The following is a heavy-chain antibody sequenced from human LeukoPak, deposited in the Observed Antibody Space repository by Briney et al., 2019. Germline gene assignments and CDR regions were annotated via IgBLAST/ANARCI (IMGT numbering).Heavy chain of an antibody. D-gene: IGHD3-3*01. J-gene: IGHJ4*02. V-gene: IGHV4-59*12. Sequence: SETLSLTCTVSGGSISSFYWTWIRQPPGKGLEWIGYIYYSGSTNYNPSLKSRATISVDTSENQFSLKLSSVTAADTAVYYCAREGYYDFWSGYHTSCYFDYWGQGTLVTVSS. CDR1: GGSISSFY. CDR3: AREGYYDFWSGYHTSCYFDY. CDR2: IYYSGST.